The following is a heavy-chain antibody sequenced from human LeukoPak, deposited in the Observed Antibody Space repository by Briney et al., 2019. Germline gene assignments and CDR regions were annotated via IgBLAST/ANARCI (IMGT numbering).Heavy chain of an antibody. V-gene: IGHV4-59*01. CDR3: ARGGSRSYTSSTLDY. D-gene: IGHD6-6*01. CDR2: VYYSGST. Sequence: SETLSLTCTVSSGSISTYYWNWIRQPPGKGLEWIGSVYYSGSTNYNPSLKSRVTILVDTSKNRFSLKLSSVTAADTAVFYCARGGSRSYTSSTLDYWGQGTLVTVSS. CDR1: SGSISTYY. J-gene: IGHJ4*02.